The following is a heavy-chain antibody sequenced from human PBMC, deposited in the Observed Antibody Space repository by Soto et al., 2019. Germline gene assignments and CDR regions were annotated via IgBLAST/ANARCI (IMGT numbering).Heavy chain of an antibody. CDR2: ISYDGSNK. V-gene: IGHV3-30-3*01. CDR1: GFTFSSYA. CDR3: ARNHGMYV. Sequence: GGSLRLSCAASGFTFSSYAMHWVRQAPGKGLEWVAVISYDGSNKYYADSVKGRFTISRDNSKNTLYLQMNSLRAEDTAVYYCARNHGMYVWGQGTTVTVSS. J-gene: IGHJ6*02.